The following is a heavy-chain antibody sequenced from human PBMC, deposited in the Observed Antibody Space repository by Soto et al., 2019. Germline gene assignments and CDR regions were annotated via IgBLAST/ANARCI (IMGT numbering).Heavy chain of an antibody. J-gene: IGHJ4*02. CDR2: IYWDDDK. D-gene: IGHD6-19*01. CDR1: GFSLSSTRMA. V-gene: IGHV2-5*02. CDR3: AHIVVAGLGYYFDY. Sequence: QITLKESGPTLVKPTQTLTLTCTFSGFSLSSTRMAVGWIRQPPGKALEWLALIYWDDDKRYSPFLKSRLTLTMDTSKSQVVLTMSNMDPVDTARYYCAHIVVAGLGYYFDYWGQGTLVTVSS.